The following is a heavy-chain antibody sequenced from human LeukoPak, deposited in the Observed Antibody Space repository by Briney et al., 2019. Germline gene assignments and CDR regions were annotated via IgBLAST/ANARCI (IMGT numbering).Heavy chain of an antibody. J-gene: IGHJ3*02. CDR1: GFTLSKYW. CDR2: ISTDGSRT. CDR3: VRSHWGGGFDI. V-gene: IGHV3-74*01. D-gene: IGHD2-15*01. Sequence: GGSLTLSCAASGFTLSKYWAHWVRQAPGKGLVWVSRISTDGSRTNYADSVKGRFTISRDNAKDTLYLQMNSLRAEDTAVYYCVRSHWGGGFDIWGQGTMVTVSS.